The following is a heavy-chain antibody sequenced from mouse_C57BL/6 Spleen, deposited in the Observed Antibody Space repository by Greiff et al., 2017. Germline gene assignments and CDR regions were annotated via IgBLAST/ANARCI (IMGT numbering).Heavy chain of an antibody. CDR3: ARDLYGSSYFDY. Sequence: EVHLQQSGPGLVKPSPSLSLTCSVTGYSITSGYYWNWIRQFPGNKLEGMGYIGYDGSNNYNPSLKNRTSITRDTSKNQFFLKLNSLTTEDTATYYCARDLYGSSYFDYWGQGTTLTVSS. CDR2: IGYDGSN. V-gene: IGHV3-6*01. J-gene: IGHJ2*01. D-gene: IGHD1-1*01. CDR1: GYSITSGYY.